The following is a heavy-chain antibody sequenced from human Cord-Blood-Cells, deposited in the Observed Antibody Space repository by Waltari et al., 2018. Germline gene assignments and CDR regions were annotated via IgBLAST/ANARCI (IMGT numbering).Heavy chain of an antibody. Sequence: QVQLVQSGAEVKKPGSSVKVSCKASGGTFSSYAISWVRQAPGQGLEWMGRSIPILGIANYAQKFQGRVTSTADKSTSTAYMELSSLRSEDTAVYYCARDRGITMVRGVIDYWGQGTLVTVSS. CDR1: GGTFSSYA. V-gene: IGHV1-69*09. CDR2: SIPILGIA. CDR3: ARDRGITMVRGVIDY. J-gene: IGHJ4*02. D-gene: IGHD3-10*01.